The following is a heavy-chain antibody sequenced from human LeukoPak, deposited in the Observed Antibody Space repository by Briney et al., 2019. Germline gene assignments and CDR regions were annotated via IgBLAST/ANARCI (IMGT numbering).Heavy chain of an antibody. D-gene: IGHD3-22*01. J-gene: IGHJ5*02. CDR1: GFTFSDYY. CDR2: ISSSGSAI. Sequence: GGSLRLSCAASGFTFSDYYMSWIRQAPGKGLEWVSYISSSGSAIYYADSGKGRFTISRENAKNSLYLQMNSLRAEDTAVYYCAKVRGYDSSGYVNWFDPWGQGTLVTVSS. CDR3: AKVRGYDSSGYVNWFDP. V-gene: IGHV3-11*01.